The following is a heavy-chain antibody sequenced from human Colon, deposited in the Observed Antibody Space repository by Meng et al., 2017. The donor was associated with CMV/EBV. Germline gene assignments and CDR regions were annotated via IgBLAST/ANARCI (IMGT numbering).Heavy chain of an antibody. V-gene: IGHV1-2*04. D-gene: IGHD1-26*01. CDR3: ARDASGSSGSYFLDY. CDR2: ISPNSGAT. J-gene: IGHJ4*02. CDR1: GDRLIDYY. Sequence: SGDRLIDYYIHGVRQAPGQGLEWVGWISPNSGATNYAQKFHGSVTLTRVTSINTVYMELTSLRSDDTAVYFCARDASGSSGSYFLDYWGQGTLVTVSS.